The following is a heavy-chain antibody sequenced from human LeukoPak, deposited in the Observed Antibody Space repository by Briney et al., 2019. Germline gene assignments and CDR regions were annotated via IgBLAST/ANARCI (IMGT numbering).Heavy chain of an antibody. J-gene: IGHJ6*02. CDR3: GRYCSSTSCYSGYYYGMDV. CDR1: GFTFSIYA. CDR2: ISGSGGST. Sequence: PGGSLRLSCAASGFTFSIYAMSWVRQAPGKGLEWVPAISGSGGSTYYADSVKGRFIISRDNSKNTLYLQMNSLRAEDTAVYYCGRYCSSTSCYSGYYYGMDVWGQGTTVTVSS. D-gene: IGHD2-2*01. V-gene: IGHV3-23*01.